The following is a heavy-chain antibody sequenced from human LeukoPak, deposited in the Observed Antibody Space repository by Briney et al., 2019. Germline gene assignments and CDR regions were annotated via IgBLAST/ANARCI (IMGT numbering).Heavy chain of an antibody. V-gene: IGHV4-4*07. D-gene: IGHD5-12*01. CDR3: ARGGYSGYDSY. CDR2: IYTSGST. J-gene: IGHJ4*02. CDR1: GGSISSYY. Sequence: SETLSLTCTVSGGSISSYYWSWIRQPAGKGLQWIGRIYTSGSTNYNPPLQSRVTMSVDTSNNQFSLKLSSVTAADTAVYYCARGGYSGYDSYWGQGTLVTVS.